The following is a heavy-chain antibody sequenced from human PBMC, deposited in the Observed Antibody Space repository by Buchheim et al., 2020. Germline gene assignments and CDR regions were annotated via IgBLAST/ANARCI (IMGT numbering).Heavy chain of an antibody. J-gene: IGHJ4*02. CDR2: IYYSGST. CDR1: GGSISSYY. Sequence: QVQLQESGPGLVKPSETLSLTCTVSGGSISSYYWSWIRQPPGKGLEWIGYIYYSGSTYYNPSLKSRVTISVDTSKNQFSLKLSSVTAADTAVYYCARGGSVSGAYYFDYWGQGTL. CDR3: ARGGSVSGAYYFDY. V-gene: IGHV4-59*06. D-gene: IGHD3-10*01.